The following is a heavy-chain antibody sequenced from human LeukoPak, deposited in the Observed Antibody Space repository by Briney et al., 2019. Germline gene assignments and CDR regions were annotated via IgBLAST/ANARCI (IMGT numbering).Heavy chain of an antibody. D-gene: IGHD3-22*01. CDR3: ARAAYDSTGYLTL. V-gene: IGHV3-33*01. CDR1: GFTFGSYG. CDR2: IWYDGSNK. J-gene: IGHJ4*02. Sequence: PGGSLRLSCAASGFTFGSYGMHWVRQAPGKGLEWVAVIWYDGSNKYYADSVKGRFTISRDNSKNTVYLQMISLRAEDTAVYYCARAAYDSTGYLTLWGQGTLVTVSS.